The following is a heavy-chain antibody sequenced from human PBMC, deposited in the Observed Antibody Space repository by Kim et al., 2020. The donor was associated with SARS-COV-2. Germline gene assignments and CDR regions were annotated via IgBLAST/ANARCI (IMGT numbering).Heavy chain of an antibody. J-gene: IGHJ4*02. V-gene: IGHV1-69*13. CDR2: IIPIFGTA. Sequence: SVKVSCKASGGTFSSYAISWVRQAPGQGLEWMGGIIPIFGTANYAQKFQGRVTITADESTSTAYMELSSLRSEDTAVYYCASSRNTVTSPFGYWGQGTLVTVSS. CDR1: GGTFSSYA. CDR3: ASSRNTVTSPFGY. D-gene: IGHD4-17*01.